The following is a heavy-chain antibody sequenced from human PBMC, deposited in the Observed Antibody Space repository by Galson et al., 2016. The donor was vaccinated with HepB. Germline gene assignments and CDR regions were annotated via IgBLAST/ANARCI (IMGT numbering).Heavy chain of an antibody. D-gene: IGHD3-10*01. CDR3: ARLVRGDAFDI. Sequence: QSGAEVKKPRESLTISCKGSEYSFTGYWIGWVRQMPGKGLEWMGIVYSGDSDARYSPSFQGQVTISADKSINTAYLQWSSLKASDTAIYYCARLVRGDAFDIWGQGTLVIVSS. CDR2: VYSGDSDA. CDR1: EYSFTGYW. V-gene: IGHV5-51*01. J-gene: IGHJ3*02.